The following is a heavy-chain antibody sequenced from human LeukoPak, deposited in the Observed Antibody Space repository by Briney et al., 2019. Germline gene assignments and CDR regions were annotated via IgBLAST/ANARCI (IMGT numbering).Heavy chain of an antibody. CDR2: IIPILGIA. CDR3: ARVDRGYCSGGSCYYYGMDV. J-gene: IGHJ6*02. CDR1: GGTFSSYA. Sequence: SVKVSCKASGGTFSSYAISWVRQAPGQGLEWIGRIIPILGIANYAQKFQGRVTITADKSTSTAYMELSSLRSEDTAVYYCARVDRGYCSGGSCYYYGMDVWGQGTTVTVSS. D-gene: IGHD2-15*01. V-gene: IGHV1-69*04.